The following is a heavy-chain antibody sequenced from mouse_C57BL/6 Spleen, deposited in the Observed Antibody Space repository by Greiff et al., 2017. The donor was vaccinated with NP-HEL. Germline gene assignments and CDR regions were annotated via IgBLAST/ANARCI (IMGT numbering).Heavy chain of an antibody. D-gene: IGHD2-3*01. CDR3: ARVDDPWYFDV. CDR2: IYPRSGNT. CDR1: GYTFTSYG. Sequence: QVQLQQSGAELARPGASVKLSCKASGYTFTSYGISWVKQRTGQGLEWIGEIYPRSGNTYYTEKFKGKATLTADKSSSTAYMELRSLTSEDSAVYFCARVDDPWYFDVWGTGTTVTVSS. V-gene: IGHV1-81*01. J-gene: IGHJ1*03.